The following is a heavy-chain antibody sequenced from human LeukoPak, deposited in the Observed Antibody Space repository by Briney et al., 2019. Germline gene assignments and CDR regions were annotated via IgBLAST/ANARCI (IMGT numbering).Heavy chain of an antibody. D-gene: IGHD3-9*01. Sequence: GASVKVSCKASGYTFTSYGISWVRQAPGQGLEWMGWISAYNGDTNYAQKLQGRVTMTTDTSTSTAYMELRSLRSDDTAVYYCARDDYYDIVPSDRDRETKYNWFDPWGQGTLVTVSS. CDR1: GYTFTSYG. V-gene: IGHV1-18*01. CDR3: ARDDYYDIVPSDRDRETKYNWFDP. CDR2: ISAYNGDT. J-gene: IGHJ5*02.